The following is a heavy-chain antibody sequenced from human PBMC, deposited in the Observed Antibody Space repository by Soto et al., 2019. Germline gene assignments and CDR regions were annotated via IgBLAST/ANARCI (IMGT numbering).Heavy chain of an antibody. CDR2: IYYSGSN. V-gene: IGHV4-59*01. J-gene: IGHJ6*02. CDR1: GGSISSYY. D-gene: IGHD6-13*01. CDR3: ARVTAAGPYYYYGMDV. Sequence: SETLSRTCTVSGGSISSYYWSWIRQPPGKGLEWIGYIYYSGSNNYNHSLKSRVTISVDTSKNQFSLKLSSVTAADTAVYYCARVTAAGPYYYYGMDVWGQGTTVTVSS.